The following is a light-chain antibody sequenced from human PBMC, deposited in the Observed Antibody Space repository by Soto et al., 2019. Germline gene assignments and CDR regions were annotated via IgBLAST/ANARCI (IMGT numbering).Light chain of an antibody. CDR1: QGIGTY. V-gene: IGKV1-9*01. Sequence: IHLTHSPSSLSASLSDRFTVTGGASQGIGTYLVWYQQKSGKAPTVLIYASSTLQTGVPSRFSGSGSGTEFSLTVSSLHPEDVATYYCQQVDSYPRTFGQGTKVDNK. J-gene: IGKJ1*01. CDR2: ASS. CDR3: QQVDSYPRT.